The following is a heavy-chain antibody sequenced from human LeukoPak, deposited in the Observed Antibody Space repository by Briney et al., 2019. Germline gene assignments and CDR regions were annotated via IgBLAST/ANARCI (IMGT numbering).Heavy chain of an antibody. J-gene: IGHJ4*02. CDR1: GFTSSSYA. CDR3: AKDGDCGGDCYFDY. Sequence: GGSLRLSCAASGFTSSSYAMSWVRQAPGKGLEWVSAISGSGGSTYYADSVKGRFTISRDNSKNTLYLQMNSLRAEDTAVYYCAKDGDCGGDCYFDYWGQGTLVTVSS. D-gene: IGHD2-21*02. CDR2: ISGSGGST. V-gene: IGHV3-23*01.